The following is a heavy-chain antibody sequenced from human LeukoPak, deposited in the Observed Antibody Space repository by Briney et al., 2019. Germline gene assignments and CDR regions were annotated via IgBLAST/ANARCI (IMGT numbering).Heavy chain of an antibody. CDR2: IYYSGST. Sequence: SETLSLTCTVSGGSISSYYWSWIRQPPGKGLEWIGYIYYSGSTNYNPSLKSRVTISVDTSKNQFSLNLRSVTAADTAVYYCARGRGYYDSSGYYYHWGQGTLVTVSS. CDR1: GGSISSYY. V-gene: IGHV4-59*12. J-gene: IGHJ5*02. CDR3: ARGRGYYDSSGYYYH. D-gene: IGHD3-22*01.